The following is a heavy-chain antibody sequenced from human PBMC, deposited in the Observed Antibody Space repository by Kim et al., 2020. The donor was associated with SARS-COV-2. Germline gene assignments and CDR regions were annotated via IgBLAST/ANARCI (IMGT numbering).Heavy chain of an antibody. CDR2: INHSGST. J-gene: IGHJ4*02. CDR3: ARAPRPWREFDY. CDR1: GGSFSGYY. Sequence: SETLSLTCAVYGGSFSGYYWSWIRQPPGKGLEWIGEINHSGSTNYNPSRKSRVTISVDTSKNQFSLKLSSVTAADTAVYYCARAPRPWREFDYWGQGTLVTVSS. D-gene: IGHD5-12*01. V-gene: IGHV4-34*01.